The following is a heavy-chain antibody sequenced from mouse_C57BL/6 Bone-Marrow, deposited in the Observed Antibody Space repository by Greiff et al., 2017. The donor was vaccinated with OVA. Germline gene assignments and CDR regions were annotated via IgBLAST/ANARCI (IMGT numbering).Heavy chain of an antibody. V-gene: IGHV1-81*01. Sequence: QVQLKESGAELARPGASVKLSCKASGYTFTSYGISWVKQRTGQGLEWIGEIYPRSGNTYYNEKFKGKATLTADKSSSTAYMELRSLTSEDSAVYFCARSRILDYYGSSYLYWYFDVWGTGTTVTVSS. D-gene: IGHD1-1*01. CDR3: ARSRILDYYGSSYLYWYFDV. CDR1: GYTFTSYG. J-gene: IGHJ1*03. CDR2: IYPRSGNT.